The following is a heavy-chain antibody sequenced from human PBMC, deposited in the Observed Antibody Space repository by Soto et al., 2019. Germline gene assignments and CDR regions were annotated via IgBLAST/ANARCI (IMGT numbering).Heavy chain of an antibody. CDR2: ISYDGSNK. D-gene: IGHD3-3*01. CDR3: AREYAITIFGVVIKEPFDY. CDR1: GFTFSSYA. V-gene: IGHV3-30-3*01. J-gene: IGHJ4*02. Sequence: QVQLVESGGGVVQPGRSLRLSCAASGFTFSSYAMHWVRQAPGKGLEWVAVISYDGSNKYYADSVKGRFTISRDNSKNPLYLQMNSLRAEDTAVYYCAREYAITIFGVVIKEPFDYWGQGTLVTVSS.